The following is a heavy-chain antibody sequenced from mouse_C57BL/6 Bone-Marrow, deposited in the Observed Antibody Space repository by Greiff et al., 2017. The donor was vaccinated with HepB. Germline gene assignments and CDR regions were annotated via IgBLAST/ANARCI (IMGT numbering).Heavy chain of an antibody. J-gene: IGHJ4*01. Sequence: QVQLQQPGAELVKPGASVKVSCKASGYTFTSYWMHWVKQRPGQGLEWIGRIHPSDSDTNYNQKLKGKATLTVDKSSSTAYMQLSSLTSEDSAVYYCAINRVCYYRVYYAMDYWGQGTSVTVSS. V-gene: IGHV1-74*01. CDR2: IHPSDSDT. D-gene: IGHD1-1*01. CDR3: AINRVCYYRVYYAMDY. CDR1: GYTFTSYW.